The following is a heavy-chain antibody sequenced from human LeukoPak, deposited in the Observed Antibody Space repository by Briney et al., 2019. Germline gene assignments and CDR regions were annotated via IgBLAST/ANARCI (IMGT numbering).Heavy chain of an antibody. CDR2: TSSSDAGK. J-gene: IGHJ4*02. Sequence: GGSLRLSCTVSGFSLSSYALSWVRRAPGKGLEWVSATSSSDAGKYYADSVRGRFTISKDNSRNTMYLQMNSLRVEDAAVYYCAKAPVTSCRGAFCYPFDSWGQGTLVTVSS. CDR3: AKAPVTSCRGAFCYPFDS. V-gene: IGHV3-23*01. CDR1: GFSLSSYA. D-gene: IGHD2-15*01.